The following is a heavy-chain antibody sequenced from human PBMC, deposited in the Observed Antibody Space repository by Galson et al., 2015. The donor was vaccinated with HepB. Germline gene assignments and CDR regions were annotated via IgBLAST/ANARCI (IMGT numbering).Heavy chain of an antibody. CDR2: ISVTGSTT. Sequence: SLRLSCAASGFTFSNYAMNWVRQAPGQGLEWVSTISVTGSTTYYADSVKGRFTISRDDSKNTLYLQMNSLRAEDAAVYYCAKDKGYCSGGSCYSGGWFAPWGQGTLDSVSS. J-gene: IGHJ5*02. V-gene: IGHV3-23*01. CDR3: AKDKGYCSGGSCYSGGWFAP. CDR1: GFTFSNYA. D-gene: IGHD2-15*01.